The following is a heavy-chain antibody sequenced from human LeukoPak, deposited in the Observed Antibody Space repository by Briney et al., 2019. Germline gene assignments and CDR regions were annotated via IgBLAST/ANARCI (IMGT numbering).Heavy chain of an antibody. D-gene: IGHD3-10*01. Sequence: GASVKVSCKASGYTFSGFYMHWVRQAPGQGPEWIGWINPNGGGTNYAQKFQGRVAMTRDTSISTAYMELSSLRSDDTAVYYCARVPGFSRGGHFDHWGQGTLVTVSS. V-gene: IGHV1-2*02. CDR3: ARVPGFSRGGHFDH. J-gene: IGHJ4*02. CDR1: GYTFSGFY. CDR2: INPNGGGT.